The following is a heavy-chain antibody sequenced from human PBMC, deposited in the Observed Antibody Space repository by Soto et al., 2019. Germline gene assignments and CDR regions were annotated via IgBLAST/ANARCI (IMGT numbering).Heavy chain of an antibody. CDR3: AKVRHDYGDYREGFDY. CDR2: ISGSGGNT. J-gene: IGHJ4*02. V-gene: IGHV3-23*01. Sequence: EVQLLESGGGLVQRGGSLRLCCAASGFTFSSYAMSWVRQAPGKGLEWVSVISGSGGNTYYADSVKGRFTISRDNSKNTLYLQMNSLRADDTAVYHCAKVRHDYGDYREGFDYWRQGTLVTVSS. CDR1: GFTFSSYA. D-gene: IGHD4-17*01.